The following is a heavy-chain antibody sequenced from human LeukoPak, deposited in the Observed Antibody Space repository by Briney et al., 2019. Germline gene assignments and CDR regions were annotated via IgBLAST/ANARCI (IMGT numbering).Heavy chain of an antibody. Sequence: ASVKVSCKASGYTFTGYYMHWVRQAPGQGLEWMGWINPNSGGTNYAQKFQGRVTMTRDTSISTAYMELSRLRSDDTAVYYCARDAGKHCGGDCSGDYWGQGTLVTVSS. CDR2: INPNSGGT. CDR3: ARDAGKHCGGDCSGDY. CDR1: GYTFTGYY. D-gene: IGHD2-21*02. V-gene: IGHV1-2*02. J-gene: IGHJ4*02.